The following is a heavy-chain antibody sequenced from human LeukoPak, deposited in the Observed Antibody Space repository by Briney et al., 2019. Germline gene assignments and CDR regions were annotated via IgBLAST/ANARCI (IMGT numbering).Heavy chain of an antibody. J-gene: IGHJ4*02. CDR3: ARHYCSSTSCSKGGFDY. CDR2: IYYSGST. V-gene: IGHV4-39*01. CDR1: GGSISSSSYY. Sequence: PSETLSLTCTVSGGSISSSSYYWGWIRQPPGKGLEWIGSIYYSGSTYYNTSLKSRVTISVDTSKNQFSLKLSSVTAADTAVYYCARHYCSSTSCSKGGFDYWGQGTLVTVSS. D-gene: IGHD2-2*01.